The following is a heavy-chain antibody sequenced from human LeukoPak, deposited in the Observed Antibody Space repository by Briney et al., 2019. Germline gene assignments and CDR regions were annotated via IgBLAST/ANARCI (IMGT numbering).Heavy chain of an antibody. J-gene: IGHJ5*02. CDR1: GGSISSYY. Sequence: SETLSLTCTVSGGSISSYYWSWTRQPPGKGLEWIGYIYYSGSTNYNPSLKSRVTISVDTSKNQFSLKLSSVTAADTAVYYCARDRTGHDNSCYDCVNWFDPWGQGTLVTVSS. D-gene: IGHD2-15*01. CDR2: IYYSGST. CDR3: ARDRTGHDNSCYDCVNWFDP. V-gene: IGHV4-59*01.